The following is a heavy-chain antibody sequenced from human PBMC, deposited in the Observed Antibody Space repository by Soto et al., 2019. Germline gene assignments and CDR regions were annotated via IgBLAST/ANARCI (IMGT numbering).Heavy chain of an antibody. V-gene: IGHV3-33*01. CDR3: ARDRVVPAAMSWFDP. CDR1: GFTFSSYG. Sequence: GGSLRLSCAASGFTFSSYGMHWVRQAPGKGLEWVAVIWYDGSNKYYADSVKGRFTISRDNSKNTLYLQMNSLRAEDTAVYYCARDRVVPAAMSWFDPRGQGTLVTVSS. D-gene: IGHD2-2*01. J-gene: IGHJ5*02. CDR2: IWYDGSNK.